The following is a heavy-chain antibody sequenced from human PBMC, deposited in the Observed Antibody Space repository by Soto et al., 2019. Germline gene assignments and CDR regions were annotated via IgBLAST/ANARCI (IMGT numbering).Heavy chain of an antibody. V-gene: IGHV3-23*01. CDR1: GFTFSSYA. J-gene: IGHJ4*02. Sequence: GGSLRLSCAASGFTFSSYAMSWVRQAPGKGLEWVSAISGSGGSTYYADSVKGRFTISRDNSKNTLYLQMNSLRAEDTAVYYCAKVFDFGVVIIPVWLFDYWGQGTLVTVSS. D-gene: IGHD3-3*01. CDR3: AKVFDFGVVIIPVWLFDY. CDR2: ISGSGGST.